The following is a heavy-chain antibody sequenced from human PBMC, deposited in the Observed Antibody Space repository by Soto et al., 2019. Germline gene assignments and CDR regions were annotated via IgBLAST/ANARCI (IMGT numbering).Heavy chain of an antibody. J-gene: IGHJ6*02. Sequence: QLQLRESGSGLVKPSQTLSLTCDVSGGSISSGTYSWNWIRQPPGKGLAWVGYIYHSGSTYDNPSLKSRVTMSVNRSKNQFSLRLSSVTAADTAVYFCARGHYYYGMDVWGQGTTVTVSS. CDR1: GGSISSGTYS. CDR3: ARGHYYYGMDV. V-gene: IGHV4-30-2*01. CDR2: IYHSGST.